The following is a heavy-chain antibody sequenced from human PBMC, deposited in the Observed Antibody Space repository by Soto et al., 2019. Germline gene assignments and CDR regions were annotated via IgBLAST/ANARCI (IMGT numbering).Heavy chain of an antibody. CDR1: GGSISSGGYY. J-gene: IGHJ5*02. V-gene: IGHV4-31*03. Sequence: SETLSLTCTVSGGSISSGGYYWSWIRQHPGKGLEWIGYIYYSGSTYYNPSLKSRVTISVDTSKNQFSLKLSSVTAADTAVYYCARAKGIKSLRFLEPSWWFDPWGQGTLVTVSS. D-gene: IGHD3-3*01. CDR3: ARAKGIKSLRFLEPSWWFDP. CDR2: IYYSGST.